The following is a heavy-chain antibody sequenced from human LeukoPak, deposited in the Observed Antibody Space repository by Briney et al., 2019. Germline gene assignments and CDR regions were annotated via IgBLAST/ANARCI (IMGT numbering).Heavy chain of an antibody. J-gene: IGHJ5*02. CDR1: GGTFSSYA. V-gene: IGHV1-69*13. Sequence: GASVTVSCKASGGTFSSYAISWVRQAPGQGLEWMGGIIPIFGTANYAQKFQGRVTVTADESTSTAYMELSSLRSEDTAVYYCAREWELPGRFDHWGQGTLVTVSS. D-gene: IGHD1-26*01. CDR2: IIPIFGTA. CDR3: AREWELPGRFDH.